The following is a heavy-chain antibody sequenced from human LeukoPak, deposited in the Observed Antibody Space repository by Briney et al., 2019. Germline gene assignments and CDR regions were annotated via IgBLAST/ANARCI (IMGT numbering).Heavy chain of an antibody. D-gene: IGHD4-23*01. CDR2: IYYSGST. V-gene: IGHV4-59*08. Sequence: SETLSLTCTVSGGSISSHYWSWIRQPPGKGLEWIGYIYYSGSTNYNPSLKSRVTISVDTSKNQFSLKLSSVTAADTAVYYCARLRWDWYFDLWGRGTLVTVSS. CDR3: ARLRWDWYFDL. CDR1: GGSISSHY. J-gene: IGHJ2*01.